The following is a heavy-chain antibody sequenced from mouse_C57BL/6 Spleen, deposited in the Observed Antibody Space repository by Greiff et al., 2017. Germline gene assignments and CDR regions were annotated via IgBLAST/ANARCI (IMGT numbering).Heavy chain of an antibody. CDR2: IHPNSGST. J-gene: IGHJ2*01. CDR1: GYTFTSYW. Sequence: QVQLQQPGAELVKPGASVKLSCKASGYTFTSYWMHWVKQRPGQGLEWIGMIHPNSGSTNYNEKFKSKATLTVDKSSRTAYMQLSSLTSEDSAVYYCARDYYGSSNCWGKGTTLTVSS. V-gene: IGHV1-64*01. CDR3: ARDYYGSSNC. D-gene: IGHD1-1*01.